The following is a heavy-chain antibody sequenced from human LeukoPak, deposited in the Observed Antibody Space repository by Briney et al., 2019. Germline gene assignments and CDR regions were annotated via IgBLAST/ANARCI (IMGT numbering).Heavy chain of an antibody. CDR2: ISAYNGNT. V-gene: IGHV1-18*01. J-gene: IGHJ4*02. CDR1: GGTFTSYG. D-gene: IGHD3-10*01. Sequence: ASVKVSCEASGGTFTSYGISWVRQAPGQGLEWMGWISAYNGNTNYAQKLQGRVTMTTDTSTSTAYMELRSLRSDDTAVYYCARVTDYYGSGGWGQGTLVTVSS. CDR3: ARVTDYYGSGG.